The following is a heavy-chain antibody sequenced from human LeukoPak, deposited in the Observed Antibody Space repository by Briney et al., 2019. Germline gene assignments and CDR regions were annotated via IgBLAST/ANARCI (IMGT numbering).Heavy chain of an antibody. V-gene: IGHV1-18*01. CDR2: ISSYNGNT. J-gene: IGHJ4*02. D-gene: IGHD1-26*01. Sequence: ASVKVSCKASGYTFTSYGISWVRQAPGQGLEWLGWISSYNGNTKYAQKLQGRVTMTTDTSTSTAYMELRSLRSDDTAVYYCARDRIKTSSGSSPPGYWGQGTLVTVSS. CDR1: GYTFTSYG. CDR3: ARDRIKTSSGSSPPGY.